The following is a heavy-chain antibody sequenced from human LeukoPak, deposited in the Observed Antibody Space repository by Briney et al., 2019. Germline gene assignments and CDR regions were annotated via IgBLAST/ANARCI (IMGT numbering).Heavy chain of an antibody. CDR2: INPSGGST. Sequence: ASVKVSCKASGYTFTNYYMHWVRQTPGQGLEWMAIINPSGGSTSYAQKFQGRVTMTRDTSTSTVYMELSSLRSEDTAVYYCARDGTYSSGWYEFDYWGQGTLVTVSS. D-gene: IGHD6-19*01. J-gene: IGHJ4*02. V-gene: IGHV1-46*01. CDR1: GYTFTNYY. CDR3: ARDGTYSSGWYEFDY.